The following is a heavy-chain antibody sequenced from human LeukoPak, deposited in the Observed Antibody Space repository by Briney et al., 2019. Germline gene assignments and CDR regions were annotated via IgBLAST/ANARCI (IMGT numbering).Heavy chain of an antibody. V-gene: IGHV3-53*01. CDR1: GFTVSSNY. D-gene: IGHD3-10*01. CDR3: ARAKPKNMVRGLIMRRESRYYFDY. Sequence: GGSLRLSCAASGFTVSSNYMSWVRQAPGEGLEWVSVIYSGGSTYYADSVKGRFTISRDNSKSTLYIQMNSLRAEDTAVYYCARAKPKNMVRGLIMRRESRYYFDYWGQGTLVTVSS. CDR2: IYSGGST. J-gene: IGHJ4*02.